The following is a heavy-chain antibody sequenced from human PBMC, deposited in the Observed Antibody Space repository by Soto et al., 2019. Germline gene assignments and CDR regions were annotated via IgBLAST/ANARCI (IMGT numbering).Heavy chain of an antibody. CDR3: AGEYCGTDCFYRNWFDP. V-gene: IGHV4-31*03. CDR1: GGSISSGDYY. J-gene: IGHJ5*02. D-gene: IGHD2-21*02. Sequence: SETLSLTCHFSGGSISSGDYYWSWIRQHPGKGLEWIGNIYSSGNTDYNPSLKSRLTISLDTSKNQFSLKMSSMTAADTAVYYCAGEYCGTDCFYRNWFDPWGQGTPVTVSS. CDR2: IYSSGNT.